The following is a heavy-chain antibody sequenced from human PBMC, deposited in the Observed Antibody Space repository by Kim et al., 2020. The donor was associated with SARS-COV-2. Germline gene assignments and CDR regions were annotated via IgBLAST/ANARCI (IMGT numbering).Heavy chain of an antibody. V-gene: IGHV6-1*01. Sequence: YAVSVKSRINIGPETSKNQFSLQLNSVTPEDTAVYYCARAPLEVAAHFDYWGQGTLVTVSS. J-gene: IGHJ4*02. CDR3: ARAPLEVAAHFDY. D-gene: IGHD6-19*01.